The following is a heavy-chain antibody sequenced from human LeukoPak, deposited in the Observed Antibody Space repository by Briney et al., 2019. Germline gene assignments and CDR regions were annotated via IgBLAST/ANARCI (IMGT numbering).Heavy chain of an antibody. CDR3: AREGMTTVSPVYYYGMDV. J-gene: IGHJ6*02. D-gene: IGHD4-17*01. CDR1: GYTFTSYG. V-gene: IGHV1-18*01. CDR2: ISAYNGNT. Sequence: ASVKVSCKASGYTFTSYGISWVRQAPGQGLEWMGWISAYNGNTNYAQKLQGRVTMTTDTSTSTAYMGLRSLRSDDTAVYYCAREGMTTVSPVYYYGMDVWGQGTTVTVSS.